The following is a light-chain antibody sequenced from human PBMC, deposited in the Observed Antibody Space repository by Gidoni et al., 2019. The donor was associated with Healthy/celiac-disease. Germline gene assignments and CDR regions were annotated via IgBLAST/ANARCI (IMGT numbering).Light chain of an antibody. CDR3: QQYNSYPWT. CDR2: KAS. V-gene: IGKV1-5*03. Sequence: EIQMTQSPSTLSASVGDRVTITFRASQSNSSWLAWYQQKPGKAPKLLIYKASSLESGVPSRFSGSGSGTEFTLTISSLQPDDFATYYCQQYNSYPWTFGPXTKVEIK. CDR1: QSNSSW. J-gene: IGKJ1*01.